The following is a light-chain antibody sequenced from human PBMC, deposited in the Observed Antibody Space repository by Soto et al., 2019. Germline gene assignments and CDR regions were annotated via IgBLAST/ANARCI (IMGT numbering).Light chain of an antibody. V-gene: IGLV1-40*01. CDR3: QSYDSSLNDLV. J-gene: IGLJ3*02. Sequence: QSVLTQPPSVSGAPGQTVTISCTGSSSNIGAGYDAQWYQQLPGTAPKLPMYGNSNRPSGVPDRFSGSKSGTSASLAITGLQAEDEADYYCQSYDSSLNDLVFGGGTKLTVL. CDR2: GNS. CDR1: SSNIGAGYD.